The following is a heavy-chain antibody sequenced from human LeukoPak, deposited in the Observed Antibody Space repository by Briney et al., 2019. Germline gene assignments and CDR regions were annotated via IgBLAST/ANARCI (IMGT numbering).Heavy chain of an antibody. CDR3: ARDGPRENWFDP. CDR1: GYTFTGYY. CDR2: INPNSGGT. V-gene: IGHV1-2*02. J-gene: IGHJ5*02. Sequence: ASVKVSCKASGYTFTGYYMHWVRQAPGQGLEWMEWINPNSGGTNYAQKFQGRVTMTRDTSISTAYMELSSLRSEDTAVYYCARDGPRENWFDPWGQGTLVTVSS. D-gene: IGHD5-24*01.